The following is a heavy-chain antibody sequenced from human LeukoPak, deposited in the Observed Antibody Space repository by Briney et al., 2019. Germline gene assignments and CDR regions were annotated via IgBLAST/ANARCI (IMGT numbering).Heavy chain of an antibody. V-gene: IGHV4-4*08. CDR1: GGSISSYY. CDR2: IYTSGST. J-gene: IGHJ5*02. CDR3: ARDHLNLYYYDSSGTRYNWFDP. Sequence: SESLSLTCTVSGGSISSYYWSWIRQPPGKGLEWIGRIYTSGSTNYNPSLKSRVTISVDTSKNQFSLKLSSVTAADTAVYYCARDHLNLYYYDSSGTRYNWFDPWGQGTLVTVSS. D-gene: IGHD3-22*01.